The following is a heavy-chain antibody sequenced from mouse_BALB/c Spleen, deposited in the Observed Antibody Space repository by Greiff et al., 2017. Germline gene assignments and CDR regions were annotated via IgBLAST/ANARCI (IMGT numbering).Heavy chain of an antibody. Sequence: EVMLVESGGGLVKPGGSLKLSCAASGFSFSSYSMSWVRQTPEKRLEWVASISSGGSTYYPDSVKGRFTISRDNARNILYLQMSSLRSEDTAMYYCAVGYYDYDGVYFAYWGQGTMVTVSA. J-gene: IGHJ3*01. V-gene: IGHV5-6-5*01. CDR1: GFSFSSYS. D-gene: IGHD2-4*01. CDR2: ISSGGST. CDR3: AVGYYDYDGVYFAY.